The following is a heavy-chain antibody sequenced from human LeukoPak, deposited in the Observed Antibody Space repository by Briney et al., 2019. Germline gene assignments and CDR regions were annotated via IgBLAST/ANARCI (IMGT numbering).Heavy chain of an antibody. CDR2: ISSSGSTI. CDR3: ARDSGYSGYDY. V-gene: IGHV3-48*03. D-gene: IGHD5-12*01. CDR1: GFTFSSYE. Sequence: GGSLRLSCTVSGFTFSSYEMNWVRQAPGKGLEWVSYISSSGSTIYYADSVKGRFTISRDNAKNSLYLQMNSLRAEDTADYYCARDSGYSGYDYWEQGNLVNVFS. J-gene: IGHJ4*02.